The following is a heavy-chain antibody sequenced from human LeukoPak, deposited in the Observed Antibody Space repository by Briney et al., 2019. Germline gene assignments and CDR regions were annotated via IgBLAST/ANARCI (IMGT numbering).Heavy chain of an antibody. CDR2: IYYSGST. Sequence: SQTLSLTCAVSGGSISSGGYSWSWIRQPPGKGLEWIGYIYYSGSTNYNPSLKSRVTISVDTSKNQFSLKLSSVTAADTAVYYCARSYSSSWYEFGAFDIWGQGTMVTVSS. CDR1: GGSISSGGYS. CDR3: ARSYSSSWYEFGAFDI. V-gene: IGHV4-61*08. D-gene: IGHD6-13*01. J-gene: IGHJ3*02.